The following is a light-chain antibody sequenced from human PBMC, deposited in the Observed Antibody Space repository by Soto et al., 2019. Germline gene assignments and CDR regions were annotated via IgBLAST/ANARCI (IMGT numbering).Light chain of an antibody. J-gene: IGKJ1*01. Sequence: DIQMTQSPSSLSASVGDRVTMTCRAIQDISNDLGWYQQKSGTAPKRLIYAASSLQSGVPSRFSGSGSGTEFTLTISSLQPEDFATYYCQHYNSYSEAFGQGTKVDIK. CDR3: QHYNSYSEA. CDR1: QDISND. CDR2: AAS. V-gene: IGKV1-17*01.